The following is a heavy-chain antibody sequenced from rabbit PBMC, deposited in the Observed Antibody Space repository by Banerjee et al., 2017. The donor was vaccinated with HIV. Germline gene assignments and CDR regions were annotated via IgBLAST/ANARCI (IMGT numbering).Heavy chain of an antibody. J-gene: IGHJ4*01. V-gene: IGHV1S40*01. CDR2: IDVDNSDNT. CDR3: ARDLAGAIGRNFYL. CDR1: GFSFNYGYY. D-gene: IGHD4-1*01. Sequence: QSLEESGGDLVKPGASLTLTCTASGFSFNYGYYMCWVRQAPGKGLEWIACIDVDNSDNTYYVTWAKGRFTISKTSSTTVTLQVTSLTAADTATYFCARDLAGAIGRNFYLWGPGTLVTVS.